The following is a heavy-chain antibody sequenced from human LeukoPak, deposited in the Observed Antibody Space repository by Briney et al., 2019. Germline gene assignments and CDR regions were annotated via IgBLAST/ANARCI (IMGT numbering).Heavy chain of an antibody. CDR2: IHRAGRT. CDR1: GVSISSSEW. CDR3: GKTDIYFNPIDY. Sequence: SETLSLTCAVSGVSISSSEWWIWVRQPPGQGLEWIGEIHRAGRTRYNPSLKSRVTISMDYSKNQFSLKLTSVTAADTAIYCCGKTDIYFNPIDYWGPGSLVTVSS. V-gene: IGHV4-4*01. D-gene: IGHD3-9*01. J-gene: IGHJ4*02.